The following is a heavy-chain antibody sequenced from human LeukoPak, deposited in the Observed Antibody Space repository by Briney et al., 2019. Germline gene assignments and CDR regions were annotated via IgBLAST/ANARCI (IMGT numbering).Heavy chain of an antibody. J-gene: IGHJ4*02. D-gene: IGHD2-21*01. CDR3: ARNISVVDSYSFDC. CDR1: GGSIRSSSYY. Sequence: PSETLSLTCTVSGGSIRSSSYYWAWIRQPPGKGLEWIGSIYFSGSTHYNPSLRSRVTISVDTSKNQFSLKLSSVTAADTAVYYCARNISVVDSYSFDCWGRGTLVTVSS. V-gene: IGHV4-39*01. CDR2: IYFSGST.